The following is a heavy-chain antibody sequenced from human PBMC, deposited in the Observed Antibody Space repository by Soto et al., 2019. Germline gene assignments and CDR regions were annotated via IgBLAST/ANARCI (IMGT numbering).Heavy chain of an antibody. CDR2: MNPNSGNT. J-gene: IGHJ4*02. CDR1: GYTLTGYY. D-gene: IGHD2-2*01. Sequence: ASVKVSCKASGYTLTGYYMHWVRQAPGQGLEWMGWMNPNSGNTGYAQKFQGRVTMTRNTSISTAYMELSSLRSEDTAVYYCARALQKIWGPALPDYWGQGTLVTVSS. CDR3: ARALQKIWGPALPDY. V-gene: IGHV1-8*02.